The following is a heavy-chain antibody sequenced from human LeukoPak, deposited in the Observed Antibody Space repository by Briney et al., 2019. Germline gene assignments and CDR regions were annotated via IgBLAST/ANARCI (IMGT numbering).Heavy chain of an antibody. Sequence: PGGSLRLSCAGSGFLFNTNWMTWVRQAPGKGLEWVATIKQDGSEKYYVDSVKGRFTISRDNAKNSLYLQMNSLRAEDTAVYYCARDRSYYDSSGYFWGQGTLVTVSS. CDR2: IKQDGSEK. CDR1: GFLFNTNW. V-gene: IGHV3-7*03. J-gene: IGHJ4*02. CDR3: ARDRSYYDSSGYF. D-gene: IGHD3-22*01.